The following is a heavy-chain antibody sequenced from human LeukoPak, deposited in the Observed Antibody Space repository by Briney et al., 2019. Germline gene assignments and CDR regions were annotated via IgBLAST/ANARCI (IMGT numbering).Heavy chain of an antibody. D-gene: IGHD3-3*01. J-gene: IGHJ6*03. CDR2: FIPILDTA. V-gene: IGHV1-69*10. CDR3: AGIPVFGVVLHQEPV. CDR1: GVTFSDYA. Sequence: SVKVSCKASGVTFSDYALNWVRQAPGQGLEWMGVFIPILDTANSTQKFQGRLTITADISTNTVYMELSSLRFDDTAVYFCAGIPVFGVVLHQEPVWGKGTTVTVSS.